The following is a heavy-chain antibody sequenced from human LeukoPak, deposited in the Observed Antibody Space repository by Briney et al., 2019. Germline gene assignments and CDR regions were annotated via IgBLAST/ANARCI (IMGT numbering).Heavy chain of an antibody. V-gene: IGHV4-31*03. CDR3: AKDPDWAGGLEWDD. Sequence: SETLSLTCTVSGGSISSGGYYWSWIRQHPGKGLEWIGYIYYSGSTYYNPSLKSRVTISVDTSKNQFSLKLSSVTAADTAVYYCAKDPDWAGGLEWDDWGQGTLVTVSS. CDR1: GGSISSGGYY. CDR2: IYYSGST. D-gene: IGHD1-1*01. J-gene: IGHJ4*02.